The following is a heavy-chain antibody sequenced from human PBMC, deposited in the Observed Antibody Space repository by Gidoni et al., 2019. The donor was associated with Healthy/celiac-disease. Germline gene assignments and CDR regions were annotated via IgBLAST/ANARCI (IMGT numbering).Heavy chain of an antibody. CDR2: INHSGST. Sequence: QVQLQQWGAGLLKPSETLSLTCAVYGGSFSGYYWSWIRQPPGKGLEWIGEINHSGSTNYNPSLKSRVTISVDTSKNQFSLKLSSVTAADTAVYYCARGAGSGWYAAEYFQHWGQGTLVTVSS. J-gene: IGHJ1*01. CDR3: ARGAGSGWYAAEYFQH. CDR1: GGSFSGYY. V-gene: IGHV4-34*01. D-gene: IGHD6-19*01.